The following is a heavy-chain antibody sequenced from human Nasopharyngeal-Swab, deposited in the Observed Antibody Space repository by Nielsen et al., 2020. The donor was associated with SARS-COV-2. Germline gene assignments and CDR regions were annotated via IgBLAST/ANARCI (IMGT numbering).Heavy chain of an antibody. CDR2: INHSGST. J-gene: IGHJ4*02. D-gene: IGHD1-26*01. CDR1: GGSFSGYY. V-gene: IGHV4-34*01. CDR3: ARGGLAGARGGYFDY. Sequence: SETLSLTCAVYGGSFSGYYWSWVRQPPGKGLEWIGEINHSGSTNYNPSLKSRVTISVDTSKNQFSLKLSSVTAADTAVYYCARGGLAGARGGYFDYWGPGTLVTVSS.